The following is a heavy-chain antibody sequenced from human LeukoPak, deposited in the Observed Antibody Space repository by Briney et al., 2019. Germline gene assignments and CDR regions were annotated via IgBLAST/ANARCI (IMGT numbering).Heavy chain of an antibody. D-gene: IGHD6-19*01. CDR3: AKDSSGWATVY. CDR1: GFTFRNYN. V-gene: IGHV3-30*02. Sequence: GGSLRLSCAASGFTFRNYNMHWVRQPPGKGLEWVAFIRNDGGNKNYADSVKGRFTISRDNSKNTLYLQMDSLRAEDMAVYYCAKDSSGWATVYWGQGTLVTVSS. CDR2: IRNDGGNK. J-gene: IGHJ4*02.